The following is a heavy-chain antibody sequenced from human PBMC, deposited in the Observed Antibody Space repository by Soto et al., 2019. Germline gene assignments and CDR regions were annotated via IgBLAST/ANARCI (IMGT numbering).Heavy chain of an antibody. CDR2: INPSGGST. D-gene: IGHD2-2*01. CDR1: GYTFTSYY. V-gene: IGHV1-46*01. Sequence: GASVKVSCKASGYTFTSYYMHWVRQAPGQGLEWMGIINPSGGSTSYAQKFQGRVTMTRDTSTSTVYMELSSLRSEDTAVYYCARGDIVLVPAATHFAYWGQGTLVTVSS. J-gene: IGHJ4*02. CDR3: ARGDIVLVPAATHFAY.